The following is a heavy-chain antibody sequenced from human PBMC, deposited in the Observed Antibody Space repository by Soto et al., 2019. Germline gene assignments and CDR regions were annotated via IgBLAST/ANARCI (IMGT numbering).Heavy chain of an antibody. CDR3: AHSGYSGYDHVRAGMDV. D-gene: IGHD5-12*01. Sequence: QITLKESGPTLVKPTQTLTLTCTFSGFSLSTSGVGVGWIRQPPGKALEWLALIYWDDDKRYSPSLKSRLTITKDTYKNQVVLTMTNMDPVDTATYYCAHSGYSGYDHVRAGMDVWGQGTTVTVSS. V-gene: IGHV2-5*02. CDR1: GFSLSTSGVG. CDR2: IYWDDDK. J-gene: IGHJ6*02.